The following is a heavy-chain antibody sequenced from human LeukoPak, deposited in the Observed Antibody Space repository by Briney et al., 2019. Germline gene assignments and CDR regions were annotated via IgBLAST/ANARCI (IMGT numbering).Heavy chain of an antibody. CDR2: ISSNGGSP. J-gene: IGHJ6*03. Sequence: PGGSLRLSCAASGFTFSSYAMHWVRQAPGKGLEYVSAISSNGGSPYYANSVKGRFTISRDNSKNTLYLQMGSLRAEDMAVYYCARDGRITIFGVVSYYMDVWGKGTTVTVSS. CDR3: ARDGRITIFGVVSYYMDV. D-gene: IGHD3-3*01. CDR1: GFTFSSYA. V-gene: IGHV3-64*01.